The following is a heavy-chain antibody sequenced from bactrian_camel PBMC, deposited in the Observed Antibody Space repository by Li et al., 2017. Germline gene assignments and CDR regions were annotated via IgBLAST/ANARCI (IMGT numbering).Heavy chain of an antibody. D-gene: IGHD6*01. CDR1: GSTVSFNC. J-gene: IGHJ4*01. CDR2: IFTAGANT. Sequence: VQLVESGGGSVQAGGSLKLSCAASGSTVSFNCLGWFRQVPGHGRDVVATIFTAGANTNYADSVRGRFTLSQDNRKNILYLQMDSLTPEDTAVYYCAAVPMVRIDGMWMAPRVPDPQTMHYWGQGTQVTVS. V-gene: IGHV3S54*01. CDR3: AAVPMVRIDGMWMAPRVPDPQTMHY.